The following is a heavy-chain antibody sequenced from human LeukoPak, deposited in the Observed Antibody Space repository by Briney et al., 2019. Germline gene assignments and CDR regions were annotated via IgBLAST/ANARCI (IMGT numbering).Heavy chain of an antibody. D-gene: IGHD6-19*01. CDR2: ISSSSSYT. Sequence: GGSLRLSCAASGFTFSDYYMSWIRQAPGKGLEWVSYISSSSSYTNYADSVKGRFTISRDTSKNTLYLQMNSVRLEDTAVYYCAKGIGGGYSSGSAFDYWGHGTLVTVSS. J-gene: IGHJ4*01. V-gene: IGHV3-11*05. CDR3: AKGIGGGYSSGSAFDY. CDR1: GFTFSDYY.